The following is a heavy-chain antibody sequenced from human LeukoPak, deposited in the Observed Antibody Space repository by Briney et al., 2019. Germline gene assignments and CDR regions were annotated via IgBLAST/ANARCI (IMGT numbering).Heavy chain of an antibody. Sequence: PLETLSLTCDVPEVSITGYYWSWIRQSPGATLEWVGEIDPSGYTIYNPSLRSRVTISMDTAKKELYLSLTSVTAADTGIYYCARIRCVETQHRCYNFWGRGALVTVSS. D-gene: IGHD3-10*01. V-gene: IGHV4-34*10. CDR3: ARIRCVETQHRCYNF. J-gene: IGHJ4*02. CDR2: IDPSGYT. CDR1: EVSITGYY.